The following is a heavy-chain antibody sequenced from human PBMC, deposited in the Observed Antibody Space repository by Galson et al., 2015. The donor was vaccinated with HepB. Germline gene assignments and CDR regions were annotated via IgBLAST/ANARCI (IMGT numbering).Heavy chain of an antibody. D-gene: IGHD3-22*01. CDR3: ARDRDYYDSSGGGDAFDI. Sequence: TLSLTCTVSGGSISSGDYYWSWIRQPPGKGLEWIGYIYYSGSTYYNPSLKSRVTISVDTSKNQFSLKLSSVTAADTAVYYCARDRDYYDSSGGGDAFDIWGQGTMVTVSS. CDR1: GGSISSGDYY. J-gene: IGHJ3*02. V-gene: IGHV4-30-4*01. CDR2: IYYSGST.